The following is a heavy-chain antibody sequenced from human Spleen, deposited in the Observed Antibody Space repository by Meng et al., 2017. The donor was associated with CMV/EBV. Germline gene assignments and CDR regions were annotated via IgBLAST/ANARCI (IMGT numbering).Heavy chain of an antibody. V-gene: IGHV6-1*01. D-gene: IGHD4-17*01. CDR3: ARTRKTTVTILFGY. CDR2: TYYRSKWYN. Sequence: QVQLQQSGPGLVKPSQTLSLPWAISGDSVSSNSAAWNWFSQSPSRGLEWLGRTYYRSKWYNDYAVSVKSRITINPDTSKNQFSLQLNSVTPEDTAVYYCARTRKTTVTILFGYWGQGTLVTVSS. CDR1: GDSVSSNSAA. J-gene: IGHJ4*02.